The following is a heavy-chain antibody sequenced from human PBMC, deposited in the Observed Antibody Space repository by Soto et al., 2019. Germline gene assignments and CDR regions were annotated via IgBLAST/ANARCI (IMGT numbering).Heavy chain of an antibody. CDR3: ARVGIAGYFDY. Sequence: GGSLILSCAASGFTFSSYAMHWVRQAPGKGLEWVAVIRYDGSNKYYADSVKGRFTISRDNSKNTLYLQMNSLRAEDTAVYYCARVGIAGYFDYWGQGTLVTVSS. CDR1: GFTFSSYA. V-gene: IGHV3-33*08. D-gene: IGHD6-13*01. J-gene: IGHJ4*02. CDR2: IRYDGSNK.